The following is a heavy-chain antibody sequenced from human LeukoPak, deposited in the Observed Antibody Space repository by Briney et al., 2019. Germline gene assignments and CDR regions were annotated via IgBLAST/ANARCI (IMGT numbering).Heavy chain of an antibody. CDR3: ARDGLPFDF. V-gene: IGHV3-7*01. D-gene: IGHD5-12*01. CDR2: IKQDGSEK. J-gene: IGHJ4*02. Sequence: PGGSLRLSCAASGFRFSSYWMSWVRQAPGKGLEWVANIKQDGSEKYYVDSVKGRFTISRDNAKNSLYLQMNSLRAEDRAVYFCARDGLPFDFWGQGTLVIVSS. CDR1: GFRFSSYW.